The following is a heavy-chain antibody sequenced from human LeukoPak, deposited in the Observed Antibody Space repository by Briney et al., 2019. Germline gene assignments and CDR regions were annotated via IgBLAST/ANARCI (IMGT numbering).Heavy chain of an antibody. CDR2: TYYRSKWYS. Sequence: SQTLSLTCAISGXSVSSNSAAWNWVRQSPSRGLEWLGRTYYRSKWYSHYSVSVKSRITINPDTSRNQFSLQLNSVTPEDTAVYYCARGPGYFQHWGQGTLVTVSS. CDR3: ARGPGYFQH. J-gene: IGHJ1*01. CDR1: GXSVSSNSAA. V-gene: IGHV6-1*01. D-gene: IGHD2-8*02.